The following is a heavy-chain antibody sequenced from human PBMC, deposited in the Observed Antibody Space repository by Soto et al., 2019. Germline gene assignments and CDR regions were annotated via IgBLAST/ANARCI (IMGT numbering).Heavy chain of an antibody. Sequence: GGSLRLSCAASGFTFSSYAMSWVRQAPGKGLEWVSAISGSGGSTYYADSVKGRFTISRDNSKNTLYLQMNSLRAEDTAVYYCAKDLWSPKIEIYDYIWGSYRYVDYWGQGTLVTVSS. CDR3: AKDLWSPKIEIYDYIWGSYRYVDY. CDR1: GFTFSSYA. CDR2: ISGSGGST. D-gene: IGHD3-16*02. V-gene: IGHV3-23*01. J-gene: IGHJ4*02.